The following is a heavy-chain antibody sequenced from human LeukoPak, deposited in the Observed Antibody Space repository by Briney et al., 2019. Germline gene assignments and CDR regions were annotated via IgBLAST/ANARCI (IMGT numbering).Heavy chain of an antibody. V-gene: IGHV4-4*07. CDR1: GGSISSYY. CDR3: ARVGSSNYYYYYMDV. Sequence: PSETLSLTCTVSGGSISSYYWSWIRQPAGKGLEWIGRIYTSGSTNYNPSLKSRVTMSVDTSKNQFSLKLSSVTAADTAVCYCARVGSSNYYYYYMDVWGKGTTVTVSS. D-gene: IGHD6-19*01. J-gene: IGHJ6*03. CDR2: IYTSGST.